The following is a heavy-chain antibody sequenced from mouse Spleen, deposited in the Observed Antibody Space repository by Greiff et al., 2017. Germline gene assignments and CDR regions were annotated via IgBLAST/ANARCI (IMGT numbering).Heavy chain of an antibody. CDR3: ARVTTATSWYFDV. Sequence: QVQLQQSGAELVKPGASVKLSCKASGYTFTSYWMHWVKQRPGQGLEWIGMIHPNSGSTNYNEKFKSKATLTVDKSSSTAYMQLSSLTSEDSAVYYCARVTTATSWYFDVWGAGTTVTVSS. CDR2: IHPNSGST. D-gene: IGHD1-2*01. CDR1: GYTFTSYW. V-gene: IGHV1-64*01. J-gene: IGHJ1*01.